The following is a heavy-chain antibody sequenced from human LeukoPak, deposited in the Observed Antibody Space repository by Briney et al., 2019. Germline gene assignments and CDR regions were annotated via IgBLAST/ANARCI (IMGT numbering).Heavy chain of an antibody. Sequence: SETLSLTCTVSGGSFSSSTYYWGWIRQPPGKGLEWIGSLYYSGSTYYNPSLKSRVTISVDTSKNQFSLKLNSVTAADTAVYYCASETYSSSSGDYWGQGTLVTVSS. CDR1: GGSFSSSTYY. CDR3: ASETYSSSSGDY. CDR2: LYYSGST. V-gene: IGHV4-39*01. D-gene: IGHD6-6*01. J-gene: IGHJ4*02.